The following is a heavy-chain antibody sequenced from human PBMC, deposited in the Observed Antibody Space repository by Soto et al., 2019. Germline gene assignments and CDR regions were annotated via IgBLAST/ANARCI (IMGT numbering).Heavy chain of an antibody. CDR2: IMPIFRSP. CDR3: ARDKDRLKIGGNLHYLLDV. V-gene: IGHV1-69*12. Sequence: QVQLEQSGAEVKKPGSSVKVSCKTSGGTFSNSAISWVRQAPGQCHEWMGGIMPIFRSPHYAQKFQDRVTITADESTTTAYLELRGLRSADTAVYYCARDKDRLKIGGNLHYLLDVWGPGTTVTVSS. J-gene: IGHJ6*02. CDR1: GGTFSNSA. D-gene: IGHD1-1*01.